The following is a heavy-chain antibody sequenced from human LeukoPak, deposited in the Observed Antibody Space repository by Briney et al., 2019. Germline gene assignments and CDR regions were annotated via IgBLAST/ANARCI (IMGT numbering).Heavy chain of an antibody. J-gene: IGHJ4*02. CDR1: GFTFSSYS. CDR3: AKEGTASKPSDLDY. Sequence: GGSLRLSCAASGFTFSSYSMNWVRQAPGKGLQWVAFIRYDGSNKYYLDSVKGRFTISRDSSKNTLYLQMNSLRAEDTAVYYCAKEGTASKPSDLDYWGQGTLVTVSS. D-gene: IGHD1/OR15-1a*01. V-gene: IGHV3-30*02. CDR2: IRYDGSNK.